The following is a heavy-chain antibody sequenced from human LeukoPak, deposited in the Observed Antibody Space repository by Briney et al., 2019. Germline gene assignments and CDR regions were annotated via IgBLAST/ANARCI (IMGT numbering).Heavy chain of an antibody. Sequence: PGGSLRLSCAASGFTFSSYSMNWVRQAPGKGLELVSSISSSSSYIYYADSVKGRFTISRDNAKNSLYLQMNSLRAEDTAVYYCARRGYKQWLVPDGFDIWGQGTMVTVSS. CDR1: GFTFSSYS. V-gene: IGHV3-21*01. D-gene: IGHD6-19*01. CDR2: ISSSSSYI. J-gene: IGHJ3*02. CDR3: ARRGYKQWLVPDGFDI.